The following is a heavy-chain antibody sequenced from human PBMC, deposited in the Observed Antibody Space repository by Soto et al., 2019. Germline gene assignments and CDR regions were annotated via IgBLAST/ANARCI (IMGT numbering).Heavy chain of an antibody. CDR2: ITTSSSFT. CDR1: GFSFSDYN. V-gene: IGHV3-48*02. Sequence: EVQLVESGGVLAQPGGSLRLSCGASGFSFSDYNMNWVRQAPGKGLEWVSYITTSSSFTLYADSVKGRFTISRDNAKSSLYRQMNSLRDEDTAVYYCARERPGIPFDYWGQGTLVTVSS. D-gene: IGHD5-18*01. CDR3: ARERPGIPFDY. J-gene: IGHJ4*02.